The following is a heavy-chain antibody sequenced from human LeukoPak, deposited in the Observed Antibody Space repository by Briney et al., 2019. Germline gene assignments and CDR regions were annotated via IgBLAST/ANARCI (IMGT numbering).Heavy chain of an antibody. CDR3: ARGADSNGYTVLDY. CDR2: INSDGSNT. D-gene: IGHD3-22*01. J-gene: IGHJ4*02. CDR1: GFTFSSYW. V-gene: IGHV3-74*01. Sequence: GGSLRLSCSASGFTFSSYWMHWVRQAPGKGLVWVSDINSDGSNTYYVGSVKGRFTISRDNAKNTLYLQLNSLRAEDTAVYYCARGADSNGYTVLDYWGQGTLATVSS.